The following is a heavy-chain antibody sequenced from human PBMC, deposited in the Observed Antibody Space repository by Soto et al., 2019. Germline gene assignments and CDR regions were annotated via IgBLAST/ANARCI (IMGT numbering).Heavy chain of an antibody. D-gene: IGHD3-10*01. CDR2: ISPMFGAA. J-gene: IGHJ4*02. CDR3: AREVQVHTPAFVY. Sequence: QVQLVQSGAEMKKPGSSVKVSCQSSGGTFNTYAMNWVRQAPGQGPEWMGDISPMFGAANYAPKFQGRVTITAEESTGTSYMQLSSLTSVDTALYFCAREVQVHTPAFVYWGQGTLVTVSS. V-gene: IGHV1-69*01. CDR1: GGTFNTYA.